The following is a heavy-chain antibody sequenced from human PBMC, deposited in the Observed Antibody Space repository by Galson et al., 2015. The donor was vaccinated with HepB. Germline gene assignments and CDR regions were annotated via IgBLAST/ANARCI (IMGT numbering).Heavy chain of an antibody. V-gene: IGHV3-21*01. CDR3: ARARGDSGYDFRRMAFDI. Sequence: LRLSCAASGFPFSIYIMNWVRQVPGKGLEWVSSISTSSTFIYYADSVQGRFTISRDNSKNTLYLQMNSLRAEDTAVYYCARARGDSGYDFRRMAFDIWGQGTMVTVSS. CDR2: ISTSSTFI. CDR1: GFPFSIYI. D-gene: IGHD5-12*01. J-gene: IGHJ3*02.